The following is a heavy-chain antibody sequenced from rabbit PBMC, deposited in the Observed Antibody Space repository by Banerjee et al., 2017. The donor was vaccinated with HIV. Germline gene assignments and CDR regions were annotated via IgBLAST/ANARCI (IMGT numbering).Heavy chain of an antibody. CDR1: GFDFSSDA. D-gene: IGHD1-1*01. Sequence: QEQLVESGGGLVQPEGSLTLTCKASGFDFSSDAMCWVRQAPGKGLEWIGITYNGDGSTYYASWAKGRFTISKTSSTTLTLQMTSLTVADTATYFCARELYVSGSGYLNLWGPGTLVTVS. J-gene: IGHJ4*01. CDR2: TYNGDGST. V-gene: IGHV1S47*01. CDR3: ARELYVSGSGYLNL.